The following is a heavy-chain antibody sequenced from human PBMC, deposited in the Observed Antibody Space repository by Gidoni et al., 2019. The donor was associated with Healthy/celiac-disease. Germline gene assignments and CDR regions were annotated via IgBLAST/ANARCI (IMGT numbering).Heavy chain of an antibody. V-gene: IGHV4-31*03. CDR3: ASGFYDILTGAIDY. J-gene: IGHJ4*02. D-gene: IGHD3-9*01. CDR2: IYYSGST. Sequence: QVQLQESGPGLVKPSQTLSLTCTVSGGSISSGGYYWSWIRQHPGKGLEWIGYIYYSGSTYYNPSLKGRVTISVDTSKNQFSLKLSSVTAADTAVYYCASGFYDILTGAIDYWGQGTLVTVSS. CDR1: GGSISSGGYY.